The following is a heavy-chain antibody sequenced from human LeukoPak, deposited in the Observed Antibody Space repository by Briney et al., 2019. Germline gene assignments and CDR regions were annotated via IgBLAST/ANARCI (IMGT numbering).Heavy chain of an antibody. J-gene: IGHJ6*03. D-gene: IGHD5-18*01. CDR3: AKDRRYSPAYYYMDV. V-gene: IGHV3-33*06. CDR2: VWFDGSHK. CDR1: GFTFSSFG. Sequence: GGSLRLSCEASGFTFSSFGMHWVRQAPGKGLEWVAIVWFDGSHKYYADSVKGRFTISRDNSKSTVYLQMNSLRVEDTGLYYCAKDRRYSPAYYYMDVWGEGTTVTVSS.